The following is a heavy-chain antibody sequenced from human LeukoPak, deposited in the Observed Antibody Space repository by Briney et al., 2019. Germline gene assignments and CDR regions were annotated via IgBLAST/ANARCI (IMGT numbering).Heavy chain of an antibody. CDR3: ARAPSNAHFDY. D-gene: IGHD3-3*02. CDR2: IYSGGST. J-gene: IGHJ4*02. V-gene: IGHV3-66*01. CDR1: GFTVSSNY. Sequence: GGSLRLSCAASGFTVSSNYMSWVRQAPGKGLEWVSVIYSGGSTYYADSVKGRFTISRDNSNNTVYLQMNSLRAEDTAVYYCARAPSNAHFDYWGQGTLVTVSS.